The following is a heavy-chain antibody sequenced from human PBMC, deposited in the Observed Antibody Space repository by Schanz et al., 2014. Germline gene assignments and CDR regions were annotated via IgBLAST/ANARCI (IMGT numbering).Heavy chain of an antibody. D-gene: IGHD2-21*01. CDR3: AKSKSQLPLFDY. V-gene: IGHV3-30*18. Sequence: VQLVESGGGLVQPGRSLRLSCVASGFIFSAYTMNWVRQAPGKGLEWVGFISFDGRNTGYAHSVKGRFTISRDSFKNTLYLQMNSLRADDTAVYYCAKSKSQLPLFDYCGQGTLVAVSS. J-gene: IGHJ4*02. CDR1: GFIFSAYT. CDR2: ISFDGRNT.